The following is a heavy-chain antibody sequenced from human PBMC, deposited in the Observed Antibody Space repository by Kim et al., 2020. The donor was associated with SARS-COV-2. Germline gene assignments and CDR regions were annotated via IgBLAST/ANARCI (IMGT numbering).Heavy chain of an antibody. V-gene: IGHV4-31*03. CDR2: IYYSGST. CDR3: ACSRDYGGNSVFSAFDI. Sequence: SETLSLTCTVSGGSISSGGYYWSWIRQHPGKGLEWIGYIYYSGSTYYNPSLKSRVTISVDTSKNQFSLKLSSVTAADTAVYYCACSRDYGGNSVFSAFDIWGQGTMVTVSS. CDR1: GGSISSGGYY. D-gene: IGHD4-17*01. J-gene: IGHJ3*02.